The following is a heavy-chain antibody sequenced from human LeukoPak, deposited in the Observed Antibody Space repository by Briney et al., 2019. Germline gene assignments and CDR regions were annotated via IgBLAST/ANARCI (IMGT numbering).Heavy chain of an antibody. Sequence: SVKVSCKASGGSFSNYAFSWVRQAPGQGLEWMGRITPIVDIATYIQKFQGRVTMTRSTSISTAYMELGSLTSEDTAVYYCTRGSQNCASASCYNFWGQGTLVTVSS. J-gene: IGHJ4*02. CDR1: GGSFSNYA. CDR2: ITPIVDIA. D-gene: IGHD2-2*02. V-gene: IGHV1-69*04. CDR3: TRGSQNCASASCYNF.